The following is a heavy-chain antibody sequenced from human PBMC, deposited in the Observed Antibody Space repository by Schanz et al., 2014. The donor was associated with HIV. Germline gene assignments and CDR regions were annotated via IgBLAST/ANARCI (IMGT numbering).Heavy chain of an antibody. CDR2: IWYNGSNK. CDR1: GFTFSTYG. Sequence: QVQLVESGGRVVQPGRSLRLSCAASGFTFSTYGMHWVRQAPGKGLEWGAVIWYNGSNKYYADSVKGRFTISRDNSKNMLYLQMNSLRAEDTAVYYCAREYYSRNWNWFDPWGQGTLVTVSS. D-gene: IGHD6-13*01. V-gene: IGHV3-33*01. J-gene: IGHJ5*02. CDR3: AREYYSRNWNWFDP.